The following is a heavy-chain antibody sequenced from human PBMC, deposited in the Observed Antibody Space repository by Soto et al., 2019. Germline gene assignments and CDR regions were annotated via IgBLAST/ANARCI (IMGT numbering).Heavy chain of an antibody. Sequence: QVQLVQSGAEVKKPGASVKVSCKASGYTFTSYGISWVRQAPGQGLEWMGCISAYNGNTNYAQKLQRRVTMTTATSTSTAYMELRSLRSDDTAVYYCARAPPDRGGYSGYGHRFDPWGQGTLVTVSS. D-gene: IGHD5-12*01. CDR2: ISAYNGNT. CDR3: ARAPPDRGGYSGYGHRFDP. J-gene: IGHJ5*02. V-gene: IGHV1-18*04. CDR1: GYTFTSYG.